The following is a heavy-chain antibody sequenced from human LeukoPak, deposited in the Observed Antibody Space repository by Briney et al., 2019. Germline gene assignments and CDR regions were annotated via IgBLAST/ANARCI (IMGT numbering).Heavy chain of an antibody. Sequence: SVKVSCKASGYTFTSYGISWVRQAPGQGLEWMGGIIPIFGTANYAQKFQGRVTITADESTSTAYMELSSLRSEDTAVYYCARGNDYSNFGNKYYYYGMDVWGQGTTVTVSS. CDR1: GYTFTSYG. D-gene: IGHD4-11*01. J-gene: IGHJ6*02. CDR2: IIPIFGTA. V-gene: IGHV1-69*13. CDR3: ARGNDYSNFGNKYYYYGMDV.